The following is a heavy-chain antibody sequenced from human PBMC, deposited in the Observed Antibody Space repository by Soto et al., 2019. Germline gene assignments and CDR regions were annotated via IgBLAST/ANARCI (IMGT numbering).Heavy chain of an antibody. V-gene: IGHV3-30*18. J-gene: IGHJ3*02. Sequence: VGSLRLSCAASGFTFRSFGMHWIRQAPGKGLEWVALISYDGTNKYYADSVRGRFTISRDNSKNTLYLEMNTLRVEDTAVYYCAKVLPATGIEGGGDAFDIWGQGTMVTVSS. CDR1: GFTFRSFG. D-gene: IGHD1-26*01. CDR2: ISYDGTNK. CDR3: AKVLPATGIEGGGDAFDI.